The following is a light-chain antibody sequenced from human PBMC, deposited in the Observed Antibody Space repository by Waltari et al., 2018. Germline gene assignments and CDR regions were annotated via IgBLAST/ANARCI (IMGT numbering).Light chain of an antibody. J-gene: IGKJ1*01. CDR3: QQYYSNPAT. Sequence: DIQMTQSPSSLSASVGDRVTITCQASQDISNYLNWYQQKPGKAPKLLIYDASNLETGVPSRFSGSGSGTDFTFTISSLQPEDIAIYYCQQYYSNPATFGQGTKVEIK. CDR2: DAS. V-gene: IGKV1-33*01. CDR1: QDISNY.